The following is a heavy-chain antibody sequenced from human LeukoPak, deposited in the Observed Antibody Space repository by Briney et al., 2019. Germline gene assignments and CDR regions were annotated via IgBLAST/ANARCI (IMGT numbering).Heavy chain of an antibody. D-gene: IGHD5-18*01. V-gene: IGHV3-7*01. J-gene: IGHJ4*02. CDR3: ASQNVDTAMVHFDY. CDR2: IKQDGSEK. Sequence: GGSLRLSCAASGFTFSSYWMSWVRQAPGKGLEWVANIKQDGSEKYYVDSVKGRFTISRDNAKNSLYLQMNSLRAEDTAVYYCASQNVDTAMVHFDYWGQGTLVTVSS. CDR1: GFTFSSYW.